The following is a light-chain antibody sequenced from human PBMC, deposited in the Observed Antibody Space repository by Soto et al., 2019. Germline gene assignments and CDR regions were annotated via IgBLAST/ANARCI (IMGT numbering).Light chain of an antibody. Sequence: EIVLTQSPATLSLSPGEIAILFFSASQSVSSYLAWYQQKPGQAPRLLIYDASNRATGIPARFSGSGSGTDFTLTISSLEPEDFAVYYCQQRSNWPITFGQGTRLEIK. CDR1: QSVSSY. V-gene: IGKV3-11*01. CDR3: QQRSNWPIT. J-gene: IGKJ5*01. CDR2: DAS.